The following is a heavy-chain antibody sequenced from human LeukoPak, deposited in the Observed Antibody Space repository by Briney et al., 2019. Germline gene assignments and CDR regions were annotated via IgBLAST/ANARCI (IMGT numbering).Heavy chain of an antibody. Sequence: GGSLRLSCAASGFTFSNHGMNWVRQAPGKGLEWVGRIKSKTDGGTTDCAAPVKGRFTISRDDSKNTLYLQMNSLKTEDTAVYYCTTALGGSYSSYYYYYMDVWGKGTTVTISS. J-gene: IGHJ6*03. CDR2: IKSKTDGGTT. D-gene: IGHD3-16*01. CDR1: GFTFSNHG. CDR3: TTALGGSYSSYYYYYMDV. V-gene: IGHV3-15*01.